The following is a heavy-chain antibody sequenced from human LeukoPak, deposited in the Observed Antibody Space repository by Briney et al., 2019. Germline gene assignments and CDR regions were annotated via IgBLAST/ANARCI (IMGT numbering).Heavy chain of an antibody. CDR2: IYHSGST. J-gene: IGHJ6*02. CDR1: GGSISSSNW. V-gene: IGHV4-4*02. Sequence: PSETLSLTCAVSGGSISSSNWWSWVRQPPGKGLEWIGEIYHSGSTNYNQPLKSRVTISVDESKNQVSLKLSSVTAADTAVYYCARAASYYFYYGMDVWGQGTTVTVSS. CDR3: ARAASYYFYYGMDV. D-gene: IGHD3-10*01.